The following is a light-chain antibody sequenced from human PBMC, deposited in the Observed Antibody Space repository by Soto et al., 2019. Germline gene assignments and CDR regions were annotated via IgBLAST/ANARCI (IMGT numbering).Light chain of an antibody. V-gene: IGKV3-11*01. J-gene: IGKJ2*01. Sequence: EIVLTQSPATLSVSPGDRATLSCRASQSVGTSLAWYQQRPGQAPRLLLSAASTRATGIPARFSGSGTGTDFTLTISGLQPEDVAVYYCQQRVNWPPRDTFGQGTKLEIK. CDR1: QSVGTS. CDR3: QQRVNWPPRDT. CDR2: AAS.